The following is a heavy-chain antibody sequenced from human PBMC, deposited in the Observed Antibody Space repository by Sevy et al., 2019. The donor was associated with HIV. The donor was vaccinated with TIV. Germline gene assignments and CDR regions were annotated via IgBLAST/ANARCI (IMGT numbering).Heavy chain of an antibody. Sequence: GASVKVSCKVSGYTVTELSMHWVRQAPGKGLEWMGGFDPEDGETIYAQKFQGTITMTEDTPTDTAYMELNSLRSEDTAVYYCAAVIRPGYCSGGSCSGFWGQGTLVTVSS. V-gene: IGHV1-24*01. CDR3: AAVIRPGYCSGGSCSGF. D-gene: IGHD2-15*01. CDR1: GYTVTELS. J-gene: IGHJ4*02. CDR2: FDPEDGET.